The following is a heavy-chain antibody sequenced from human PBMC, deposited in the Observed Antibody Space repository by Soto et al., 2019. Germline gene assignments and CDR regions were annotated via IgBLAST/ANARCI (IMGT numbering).Heavy chain of an antibody. J-gene: IGHJ3*02. D-gene: IGHD6-19*01. Sequence: EVQLLESGGGLVQPGGSLRLSCAASGFTFSSYAMSWVRQAPGKGLEWVSAISGSGGSTYYADSVKGRFTISRDNSENTLYLQMNSLRAEDTAVYYCAKDRSGWYDAFDIWGQGTMVTVSS. CDR3: AKDRSGWYDAFDI. V-gene: IGHV3-23*01. CDR2: ISGSGGST. CDR1: GFTFSSYA.